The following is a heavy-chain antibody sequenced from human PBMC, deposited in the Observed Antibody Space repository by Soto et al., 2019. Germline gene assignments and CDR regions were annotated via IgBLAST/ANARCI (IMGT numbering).Heavy chain of an antibody. V-gene: IGHV4-31*03. J-gene: IGHJ3*02. CDR3: ARDYSASAFDI. Sequence: PSETLSLTCTVSGGSISSDGYYWSWIRQHPGKGLEWIGYIYYSGTTYYSPSLKSRVTISIDTSKKQFSLKLSSVTAADTAVYYCARDYSASAFDIWGQGRMATVS. CDR1: GGSISSDGYY. D-gene: IGHD4-4*01. CDR2: IYYSGTT.